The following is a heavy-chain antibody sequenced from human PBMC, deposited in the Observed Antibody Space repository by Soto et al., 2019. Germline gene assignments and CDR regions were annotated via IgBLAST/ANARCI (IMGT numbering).Heavy chain of an antibody. CDR1: GFTFSSYA. J-gene: IGHJ6*02. Sequence: QVQLVESGGGVDQPGRSLRLSCAASGFTFSSYAMHWVRQAPGKGLEWVAVISYDGSNKYYADSVKGRFTISRDNSKNTLYLQMNSLISEDTAVYYCASTMDVWVQGTTVIVSS. V-gene: IGHV3-30-3*01. CDR3: ASTMDV. CDR2: ISYDGSNK.